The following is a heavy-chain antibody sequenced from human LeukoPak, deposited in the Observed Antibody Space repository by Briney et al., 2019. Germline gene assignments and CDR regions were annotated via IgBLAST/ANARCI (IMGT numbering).Heavy chain of an antibody. D-gene: IGHD1-1*01. CDR2: IRSDGSNK. CDR3: ARAAGTTPYYYYYYMDV. V-gene: IGHV3-30*02. Sequence: GGSLRLSCAGSGFSFSSYGMHWVRQAPGKGLEWMAFIRSDGSNKYYADSVKGRFTISRDNSKNTLYLQMNSLRAEDTAVYYCARAAGTTPYYYYYYMDVWGKGTTVTVSS. J-gene: IGHJ6*03. CDR1: GFSFSSYG.